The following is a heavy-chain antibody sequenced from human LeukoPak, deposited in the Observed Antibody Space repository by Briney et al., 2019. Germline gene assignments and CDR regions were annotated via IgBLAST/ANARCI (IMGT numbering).Heavy chain of an antibody. Sequence: VASVKVSCKASGYTFTSYYMHWVRQAPGQGLEWMGIINPSGGSTSYAQKFQGRVTMTRDMYTSTDYMELSSLRSEDTAVYYCARDNSVEDAAWWFDPWGQGTLVTVSS. J-gene: IGHJ5*02. CDR3: ARDNSVEDAAWWFDP. CDR2: INPSGGST. CDR1: GYTFTSYY. V-gene: IGHV1-46*01. D-gene: IGHD2-15*01.